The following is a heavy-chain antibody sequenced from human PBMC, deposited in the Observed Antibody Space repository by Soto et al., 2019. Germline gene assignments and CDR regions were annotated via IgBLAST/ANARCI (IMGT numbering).Heavy chain of an antibody. J-gene: IGHJ4*02. V-gene: IGHV4-61*01. CDR1: GVSVSNGHFY. CDR3: ARSSVRGWSY. D-gene: IGHD3-10*02. Sequence: SETLSLTCSVSGVSVSNGHFYWTWIRQPPGKGLEWIGEITHSGSTNYNPSLKSRVTISVDTSKNQFSLNLNSVTAADTAVYYCARSSVRGWSYWGQGTLVTVSS. CDR2: ITHSGST.